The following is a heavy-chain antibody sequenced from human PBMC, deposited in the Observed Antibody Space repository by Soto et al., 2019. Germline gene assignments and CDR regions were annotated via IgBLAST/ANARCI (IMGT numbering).Heavy chain of an antibody. CDR2: INPNSGGT. CDR1: GYTFTGYY. D-gene: IGHD3-22*01. Sequence: QVQLVQSGAEVKKPGASVKVSCKASGYTFTGYYMHWVRQAPGQGLEWMGWINPNSGGTNYAQKFQRCVTMTRDTSISTAYMELSRLRSDDTAVYYCARGPYYDSSGYYYYGMDVWGQGTTVTVSS. V-gene: IGHV1-2*04. J-gene: IGHJ6*02. CDR3: ARGPYYDSSGYYYYGMDV.